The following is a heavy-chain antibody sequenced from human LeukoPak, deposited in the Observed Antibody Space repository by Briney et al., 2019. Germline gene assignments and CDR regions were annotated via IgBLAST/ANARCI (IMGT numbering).Heavy chain of an antibody. CDR2: IIPIFGTA. CDR3: ARRGYCSSTSCLNWFDP. Sequence: SVKISCKASGGTFSSYAISWVRQAPGQGLEWMGGIIPIFGTANYAQKFQGRVTITADESTSTAYLELSSLRSEDTAVYYCARRGYCSSTSCLNWFDPWGQGTLVTVSS. V-gene: IGHV1-69*13. J-gene: IGHJ5*02. D-gene: IGHD2-2*01. CDR1: GGTFSSYA.